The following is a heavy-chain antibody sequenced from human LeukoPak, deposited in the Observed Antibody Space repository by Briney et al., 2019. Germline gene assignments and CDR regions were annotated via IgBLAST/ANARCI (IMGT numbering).Heavy chain of an antibody. CDR2: IYSGGST. V-gene: IGHV3-53*04. CDR3: ARRRPWDYDSSGFGAFDI. D-gene: IGHD3-22*01. J-gene: IGHJ3*02. Sequence: GGSLRLSCAASGFTVSSNYMSWVRQAPGKGLEWVSVIYSGGSTYYADSVKRRFTISRHNSKNTLYLQMNSLRAEDTAVYYCARRRPWDYDSSGFGAFDIWGQGTMVTVSS. CDR1: GFTVSSNY.